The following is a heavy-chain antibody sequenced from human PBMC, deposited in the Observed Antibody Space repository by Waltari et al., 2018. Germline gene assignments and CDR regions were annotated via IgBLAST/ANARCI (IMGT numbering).Heavy chain of an antibody. Sequence: SGFRFSSHDMTWVRQAPEKGLEWVSSISDNGIITFYGYSVKGRFTISRDNSKSTLYLQLSDLRAEDTAVYYCAKKPYDHSYGDYFDYWGQGTLVTVSS. CDR3: AKKPYDHSYGDYFDY. CDR1: GFRFSSHD. V-gene: IGHV3-23*01. CDR2: ISDNGIIT. J-gene: IGHJ4*02. D-gene: IGHD3-16*01.